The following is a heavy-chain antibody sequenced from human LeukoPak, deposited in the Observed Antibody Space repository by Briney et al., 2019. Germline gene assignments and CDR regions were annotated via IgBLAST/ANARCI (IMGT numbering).Heavy chain of an antibody. CDR3: ARDLVSSTRIQLWFNHYYGMDV. V-gene: IGHV3-30*04. D-gene: IGHD5-18*01. J-gene: IGHJ6*02. CDR2: ISYDGGNK. Sequence: GRSLRLSCAASGFTFSSYAMHWVRQAPGKGLEWVAVISYDGGNKYYADSVKGRFTISRDNSKNTLYLQMNSLRAEDTAVYYCARDLVSSTRIQLWFNHYYGMDVWGQGTTVTVSS. CDR1: GFTFSSYA.